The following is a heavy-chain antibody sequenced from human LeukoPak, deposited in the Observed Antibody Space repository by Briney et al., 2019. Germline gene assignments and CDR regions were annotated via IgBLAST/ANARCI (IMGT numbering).Heavy chain of an antibody. D-gene: IGHD3-10*01. J-gene: IGHJ4*02. CDR3: TGNYYGSGSYADFDY. CDR1: GFTVSSNY. V-gene: IGHV3-53*01. CDR2: IYSGGST. Sequence: GGSLRLSCAASGFTVSSNYMSWVRQAPGKGLEWVSIIYSGGSTFYADSVKGRFTISRDNSKNTLYLQMNSLRAEDTAVYYCTGNYYGSGSYADFDYWGQGTLVTISS.